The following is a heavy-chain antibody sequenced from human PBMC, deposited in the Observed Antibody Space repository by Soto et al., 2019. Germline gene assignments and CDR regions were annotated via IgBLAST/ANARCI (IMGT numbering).Heavy chain of an antibody. J-gene: IGHJ3*02. Sequence: SETLSLTCAVYGGSFNSYFWNWVRQPPGKGLEWIWEVTPSGGSNYNPSLKSRVTISKDTSKKQFSLKLTSVTAADTAVYYCTTSGRRSPDAFHXWAQGAMVTVS. V-gene: IGHV4-34*01. CDR2: VTPSGGS. CDR1: GGSFNSYF. CDR3: TTSGRRSPDAFHX.